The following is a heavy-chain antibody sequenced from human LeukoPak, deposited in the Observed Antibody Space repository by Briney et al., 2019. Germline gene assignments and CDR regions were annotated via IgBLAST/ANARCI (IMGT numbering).Heavy chain of an antibody. CDR1: GFTFSSYG. V-gene: IGHV3-33*01. D-gene: IGHD3-22*01. CDR2: IWYDGSNK. Sequence: GGSLRLSCAASGFTFSSYGMHWVRQAPGKGLEWVAVIWYDGSNKYYADSVKGRFTISRDNSKNTLYLQMNSLRAEDTAVYYCARKQAANYYDSSGYYFDYWGQGTLVTVSS. CDR3: ARKQAANYYDSSGYYFDY. J-gene: IGHJ4*02.